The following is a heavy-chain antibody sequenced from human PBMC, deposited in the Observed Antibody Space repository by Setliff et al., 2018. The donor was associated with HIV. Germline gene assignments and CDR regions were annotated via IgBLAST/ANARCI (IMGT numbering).Heavy chain of an antibody. CDR3: ARGSYGSVLL. V-gene: IGHV6-1*01. D-gene: IGHD6-19*01. Sequence: SQTLSLPCAISGDSVSSNNAAWNWIRQSPLRGLEWLGRTYYWSKWYFDYAVSVKSRIIINPDTSKNQFSLHLNSVTPEDTAVYYCARGSYGSVLLWGQGTLVTVSS. CDR1: GDSVSSNNAA. CDR2: TYYWSKWYF. J-gene: IGHJ4*02.